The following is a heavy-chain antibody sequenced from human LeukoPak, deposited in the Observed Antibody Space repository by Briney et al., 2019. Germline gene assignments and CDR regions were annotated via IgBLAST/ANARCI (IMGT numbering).Heavy chain of an antibody. CDR1: GFSFSSYS. Sequence: PGGSLRLSCAASGFSFSSYSMNWVRQAPGKGLEWVSYISSSSTIYYADSVKGRFTISRDDSKNTMFLQMTNLRPDDTAVYFCAKDRMTVFESWGQGTLVTVSS. D-gene: IGHD2-21*02. CDR2: ISSSSTI. J-gene: IGHJ4*02. CDR3: AKDRMTVFES. V-gene: IGHV3-48*01.